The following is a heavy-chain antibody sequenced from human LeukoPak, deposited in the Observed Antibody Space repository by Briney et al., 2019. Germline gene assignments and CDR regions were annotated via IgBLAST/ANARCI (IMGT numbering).Heavy chain of an antibody. CDR2: IKEDGGQI. V-gene: IGHV3-7*01. J-gene: IGHJ4*02. CDR1: GFTFSRYW. Sequence: GESLQISCAASGFTFSRYWMSWVRPAPGKGLEWVANIKEDGGQIHYVDSVMGRFTISRDNAKSSLYLQMNSLRAEDTAEYYCARDAGIAVAGTVGHFDYWGQGALVTVSS. CDR3: ARDAGIAVAGTVGHFDY. D-gene: IGHD6-19*01.